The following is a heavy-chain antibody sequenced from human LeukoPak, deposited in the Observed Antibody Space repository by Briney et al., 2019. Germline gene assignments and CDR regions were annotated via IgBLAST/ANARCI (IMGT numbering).Heavy chain of an antibody. D-gene: IGHD3-9*01. CDR1: GDSVSSNNAA. J-gene: IGHJ4*02. V-gene: IGHV6-1*01. CDR2: TFYRSKWYN. CDR3: VRDPYFNWLYYFDY. Sequence: SQTLSLTCAISGDSVSSNNAAWNWNRQSPSRGLEWLGRTFYRSKWYNDYAVSVKSRITINPDTAKNQVSLQLNSVTPEDTAVYYCVRDPYFNWLYYFDYWGQGTLVTVSS.